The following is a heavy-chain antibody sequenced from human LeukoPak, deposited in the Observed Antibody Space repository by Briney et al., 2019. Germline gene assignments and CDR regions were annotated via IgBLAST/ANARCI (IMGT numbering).Heavy chain of an antibody. CDR3: ARVSGAGKPLRYYYYMDV. D-gene: IGHD3-10*01. CDR1: GYTFTSYG. Sequence: EASVKVSCKASGYTFTSYGISWVRQAPGQGLEWMGWISAYNGNTNYAQKLQGRVTMTTDTSTSTAYMELRGLRSDDTAVYYCARVSGAGKPLRYYYYMDVWGKGTTVTVSS. J-gene: IGHJ6*03. CDR2: ISAYNGNT. V-gene: IGHV1-18*01.